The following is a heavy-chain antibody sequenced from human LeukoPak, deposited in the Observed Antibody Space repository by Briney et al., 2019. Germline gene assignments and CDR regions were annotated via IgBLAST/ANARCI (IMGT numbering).Heavy chain of an antibody. CDR1: GGSISSGSYY. Sequence: SETLSLTCTVSGGSISSGSYYWSWIRQPAGKGLEWIGRIYTSGSTNYNPSLKSRVTISVDTSKNQFSLKLSSVTAADTAVYYCARGRAGPPYYFDYWGQGTLVTVSS. J-gene: IGHJ4*02. V-gene: IGHV4-61*02. CDR3: ARGRAGPPYYFDY. CDR2: IYTSGST.